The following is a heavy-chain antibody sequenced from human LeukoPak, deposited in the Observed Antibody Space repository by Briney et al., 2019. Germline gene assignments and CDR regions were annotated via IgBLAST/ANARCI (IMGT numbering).Heavy chain of an antibody. CDR2: IWYDGSNK. V-gene: IGHV3-33*08. CDR1: GFTFSSYA. J-gene: IGHJ6*02. CDR3: ARLAGTKAYYYYGMDV. Sequence: GGSLRLSCAASGFTFSSYAMSWVRQAPGKGLEWVAVIWYDGSNKYYADSVKGRFTISRDNSKNTLYLQMNSLRAEDTAVYYCARLAGTKAYYYYGMDVWGQGTTVTVS. D-gene: IGHD1-7*01.